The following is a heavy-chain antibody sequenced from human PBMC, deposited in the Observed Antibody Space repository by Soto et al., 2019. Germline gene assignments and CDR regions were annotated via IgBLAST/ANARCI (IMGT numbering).Heavy chain of an antibody. CDR3: ARSLAIFLIWYSSGWPLGY. CDR2: INAGNGNT. CDR1: GYTFTSYA. V-gene: IGHV1-3*01. D-gene: IGHD6-19*01. J-gene: IGHJ4*02. Sequence: ASVKVSCKASGYTFTSYAMHWVRQAPGQRLEWMGWINAGNGNTKYSQKFQGRVTITRDTSASTAYMELSSLRSEDTAVYYCARSLAIFLIWYSSGWPLGYWGQGTLVTVSS.